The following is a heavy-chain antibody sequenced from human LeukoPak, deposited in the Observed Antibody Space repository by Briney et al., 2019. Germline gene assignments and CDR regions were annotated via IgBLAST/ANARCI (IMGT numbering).Heavy chain of an antibody. CDR1: GYIITIYA. J-gene: IGHJ4*02. V-gene: IGHV1-3*01. Sequence: ASVKVSCKASGYIITIYAVHWVRQAPGQRLEWMGWINAGNGNTKYSQKFQGRVTISRDASASTVYMELSSLQSEDTAVYYCARVGSSGWHFDYWGQGTLVTVSS. CDR3: ARVGSSGWHFDY. CDR2: INAGNGNT. D-gene: IGHD6-19*01.